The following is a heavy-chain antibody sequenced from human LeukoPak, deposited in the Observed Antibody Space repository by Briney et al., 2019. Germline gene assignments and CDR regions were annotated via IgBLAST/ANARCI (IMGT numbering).Heavy chain of an antibody. CDR3: ASKRGYSYGLDY. CDR1: GGTFSSYA. Sequence: SVKVSCKASGGTFSSYAISWVRQAPGQGLEWMGGIIPIFGTANYAQKFQGRVTITADESTSTAYMELSSLRSEDTAVYYCASKRGYSYGLDYWGQGTLVTVSS. D-gene: IGHD5-18*01. CDR2: IIPIFGTA. V-gene: IGHV1-69*13. J-gene: IGHJ4*02.